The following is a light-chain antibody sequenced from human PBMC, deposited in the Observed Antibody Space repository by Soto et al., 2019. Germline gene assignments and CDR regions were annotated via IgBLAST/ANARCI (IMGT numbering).Light chain of an antibody. V-gene: IGKV3-20*01. J-gene: IGKJ1*01. CDR3: QQYGSSPWT. CDR1: QSVSSSY. Sequence: EIVLTQSPGTLSLSPGERATLSCRASQSVSSSYLAWYQQKPGQAPRPLIYGASSRAIGSPGRFSGSGSGTDFTLTISRLETEDFALYYCQQYGSSPWTFGQGTKVEIK. CDR2: GAS.